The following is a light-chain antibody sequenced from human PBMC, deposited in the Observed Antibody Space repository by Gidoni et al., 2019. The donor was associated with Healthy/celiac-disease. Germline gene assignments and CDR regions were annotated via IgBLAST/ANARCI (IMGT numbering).Light chain of an antibody. Sequence: DIVMTQTPLSSPVTLGQPASISCRSSQRLVHSDGNTYLSWLQQRPGPPQILLIYTISNRFSGVPDRFSGSVAWTDFTLKISRVEAEDVGFYYCMQATQFPWTFGQGTKVEIK. CDR3: MQATQFPWT. CDR1: QRLVHSDGNTY. J-gene: IGKJ1*01. CDR2: TIS. V-gene: IGKV2-24*01.